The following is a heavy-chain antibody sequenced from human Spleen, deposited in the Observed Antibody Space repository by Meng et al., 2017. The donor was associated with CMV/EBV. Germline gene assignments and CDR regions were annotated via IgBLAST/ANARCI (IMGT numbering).Heavy chain of an antibody. V-gene: IGHV3-11*01. CDR2: ISRSGSTK. CDR3: ARFLSAKALDV. Sequence: GESLKISCAVSGFNVVYNYISWVRQAPGKGLEWVSYISRSGSTKYYADSVKGRFTISRDNAKNSLFLQMTGLKADDTALYYFARFLSAKALDVWGQGTPVTVSS. J-gene: IGHJ6*02. D-gene: IGHD6-19*01. CDR1: GFNVVYNY.